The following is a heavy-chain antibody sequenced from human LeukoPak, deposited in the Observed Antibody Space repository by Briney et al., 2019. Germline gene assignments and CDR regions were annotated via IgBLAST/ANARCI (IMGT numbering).Heavy chain of an antibody. D-gene: IGHD1-26*01. V-gene: IGHV1-69*05. J-gene: IGHJ6*03. CDR3: ARGSKTRWARVYYYYMNV. CDR2: IIPIFGTA. CDR1: GGTFSSYA. Sequence: SVKVSCKASGGTFSSYAITWVRQAPGQGLEWMGRIIPIFGTANYAQKFQGRVTITTDESTSTAYMELSSLRSEDTAVYYCARGSKTRWARVYYYYMNVWGKGATVTVSS.